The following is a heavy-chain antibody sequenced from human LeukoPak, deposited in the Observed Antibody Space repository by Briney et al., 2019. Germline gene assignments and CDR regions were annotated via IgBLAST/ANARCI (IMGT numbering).Heavy chain of an antibody. CDR3: ARIRRGWSQNWDY. CDR2: VKQDGSEK. Sequence: GGSLRLSCAASGFTCSSYWMSWVRQAPGRGLEWVANVKQDGSEKYYVDSVKGRFTISRDNAKNSLYLQMNSLRAEDTAVYYCARIRRGWSQNWDYWGQGTLVTVSS. J-gene: IGHJ4*02. V-gene: IGHV3-7*01. D-gene: IGHD6-19*01. CDR1: GFTCSSYW.